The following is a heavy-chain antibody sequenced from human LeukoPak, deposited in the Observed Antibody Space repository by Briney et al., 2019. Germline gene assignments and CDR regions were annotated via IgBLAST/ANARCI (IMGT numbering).Heavy chain of an antibody. J-gene: IGHJ4*02. CDR3: ARGDGYNAY. V-gene: IGHV4-59*08. CDR2: ICYSGST. Sequence: SETLSLTCTVSGGSFSGYCWSWIRQPPGKGLECFEYICYSGSTNYNPSLKSRVTMSVDTSKNQFSLKLNSVTAADTAVYYCARGDGYNAYWGQGTLVTVSS. D-gene: IGHD5-24*01. CDR1: GGSFSGYC.